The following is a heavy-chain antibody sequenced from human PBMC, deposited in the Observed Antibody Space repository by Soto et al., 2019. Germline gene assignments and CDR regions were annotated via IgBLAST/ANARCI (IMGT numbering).Heavy chain of an antibody. V-gene: IGHV4-39*07. CDR3: ARGSSIAGLYYGMDV. D-gene: IGHD6-6*01. CDR2: IYYSGYT. J-gene: IGHJ6*02. CDR1: GGSISSSSYY. Sequence: SETLSLTCTVSGGSISSSSYYWGWIRQPPGKGLEWIGSIYYSGYTYYNPSLKSRVTISVDTSKNQFSLRLSSVTAADTAVYYCARGSSIAGLYYGMDVWGQGTTVTVSS.